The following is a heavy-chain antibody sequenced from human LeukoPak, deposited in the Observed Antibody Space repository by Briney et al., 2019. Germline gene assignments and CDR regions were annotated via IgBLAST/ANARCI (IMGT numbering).Heavy chain of an antibody. D-gene: IGHD3-3*01. CDR1: GYTFTVYY. Sequence: ASVKVSCTASGYTFTVYYMHWVRQAPGQGLEWMGWINPNSGGTNYAQKFQGRVTMTRDTSISTAYMELSRLRSDDTAVYYCARETISQSYYYYGMDVWGQGTTVTVSS. V-gene: IGHV1-2*02. CDR2: INPNSGGT. CDR3: ARETISQSYYYYGMDV. J-gene: IGHJ6*02.